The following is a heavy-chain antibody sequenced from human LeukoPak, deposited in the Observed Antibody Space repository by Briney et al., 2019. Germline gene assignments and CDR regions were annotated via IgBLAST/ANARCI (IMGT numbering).Heavy chain of an antibody. V-gene: IGHV1-18*01. J-gene: IGHJ4*02. D-gene: IGHD6-13*01. CDR3: ARDRVYSSSWTPPFDY. Sequence: ASVKVSCKASGYTFTSYGISWVRQAPGQGLEWMGWISAYNGNTNYAQKLQGRVTMTTDTSTSTAYMELRSLRSDDTAVYYCARDRVYSSSWTPPFDYWGQGTLVTVSS. CDR1: GYTFTSYG. CDR2: ISAYNGNT.